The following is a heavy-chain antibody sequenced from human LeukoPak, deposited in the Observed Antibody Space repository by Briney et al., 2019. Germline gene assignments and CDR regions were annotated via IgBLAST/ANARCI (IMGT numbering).Heavy chain of an antibody. D-gene: IGHD3-10*01. J-gene: IGHJ4*02. Sequence: GRSLRLPCAASGFTFDDYAMHWVRQAPGKGLEWVSGISWNSGSIGYADSVKGRFTISRDNAKNSLYLQMNSLRAEDTALYYCAKDIFTMVRGETHWGQGTLVTVSS. CDR3: AKDIFTMVRGETH. CDR1: GFTFDDYA. V-gene: IGHV3-9*01. CDR2: ISWNSGSI.